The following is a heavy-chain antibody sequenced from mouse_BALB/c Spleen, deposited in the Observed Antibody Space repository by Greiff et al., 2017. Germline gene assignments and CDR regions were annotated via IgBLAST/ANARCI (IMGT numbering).Heavy chain of an antibody. D-gene: IGHD1-2*01. V-gene: IGHV2-9-2*01. CDR2: IWTGGGT. CDR1: GFSLTSYD. Sequence: QVQLKESGPGLVAPSQSLSITCTVSGFSLTSYDISWIRQPPGKGLEWLGVIWTGGGTNYNSAFMSRLSISKDNSKSQVFLKMNSLQTDDTAIYYCVRDGPQYYGGYFDVWGAGTTVTVSS. J-gene: IGHJ1*01. CDR3: VRDGPQYYGGYFDV.